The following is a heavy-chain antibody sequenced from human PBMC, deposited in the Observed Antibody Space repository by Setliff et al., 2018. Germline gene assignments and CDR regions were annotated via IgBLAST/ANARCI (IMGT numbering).Heavy chain of an antibody. D-gene: IGHD3-3*01. V-gene: IGHV1-18*01. J-gene: IGHJ4*02. CDR1: GYNFVSYG. CDR2: ISGYNGHT. CDR3: VRVPRLEWIMPTFDL. Sequence: ASVKVSCKASGYNFVSYGMSWVRQAPGQGLEWMGWISGYNGHTDYAQNVQGRVTMTIDTSTSTAYMEMRSLRSDDTAVYFCVRVPRLEWIMPTFDLWGQGTPVTVSS.